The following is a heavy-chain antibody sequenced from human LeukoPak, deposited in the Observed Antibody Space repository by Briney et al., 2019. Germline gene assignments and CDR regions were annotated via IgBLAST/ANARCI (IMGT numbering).Heavy chain of an antibody. CDR3: ARAVSYYYDSSGNYYDNWFDP. CDR2: IYHSGST. Sequence: SETLSLTCTVSNYSISSGYYWGWIRQPPGKGLEWIGSIYHSGSTYYNPSLKSRVTISVDMSRNQFSLKLTSVTAADTAVYYCARAVSYYYDSSGNYYDNWFDPWGQGTLVTVSS. D-gene: IGHD3-22*01. V-gene: IGHV4-38-2*02. J-gene: IGHJ5*02. CDR1: NYSISSGYY.